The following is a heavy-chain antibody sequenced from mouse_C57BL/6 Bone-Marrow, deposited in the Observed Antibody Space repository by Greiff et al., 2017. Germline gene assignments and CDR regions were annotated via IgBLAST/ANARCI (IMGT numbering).Heavy chain of an antibody. D-gene: IGHD1-1*01. V-gene: IGHV2-5*01. CDR2: IWRGGGT. J-gene: IGHJ1*03. CDR1: GFSLTSYG. CDR3: AKNYYGSSRPWYFDV. Sequence: VKLVESGPGLVQPSPSLSITCTASGFSLTSYGVPWVRQSPGKGLEWLGVIWRGGGTDYYAAFMSRPSTTTVNSTSKVFFKMSSLQADDTAIYYCAKNYYGSSRPWYFDVWGTGTTVTVSS.